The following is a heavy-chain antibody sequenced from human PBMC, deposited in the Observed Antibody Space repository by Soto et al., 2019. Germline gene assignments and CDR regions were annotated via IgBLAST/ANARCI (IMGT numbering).Heavy chain of an antibody. Sequence: PGDSLRVSCAALGFTFSSYGMHWVRQAPGKGLEWVAAISYDGSNKYYADSVKGRFTISRGNSKNTLYLQMNSLRAEDTAVYYCAKAEVEEWELLSLDRGLALNYWGQGTLVTVSS. CDR2: ISYDGSNK. D-gene: IGHD1-26*01. CDR1: GFTFSSYG. CDR3: AKAEVEEWELLSLDRGLALNY. J-gene: IGHJ4*02. V-gene: IGHV3-30*18.